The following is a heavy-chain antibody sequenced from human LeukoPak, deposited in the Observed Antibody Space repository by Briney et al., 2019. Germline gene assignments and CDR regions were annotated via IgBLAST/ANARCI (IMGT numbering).Heavy chain of an antibody. CDR1: GGSISSYY. CDR2: IYYIGST. J-gene: IGHJ4*02. D-gene: IGHD3-10*01. Sequence: SETLSLTCTVSGGSISSYYWSWIRQPPGGGLEWVGYIYYIGSTHYNTSLKSRVTISVDTSKNQISLKLSSVAAADTAVYYCARSPYGQPLDYWGQGTLVTVSS. V-gene: IGHV4-59*01. CDR3: ARSPYGQPLDY.